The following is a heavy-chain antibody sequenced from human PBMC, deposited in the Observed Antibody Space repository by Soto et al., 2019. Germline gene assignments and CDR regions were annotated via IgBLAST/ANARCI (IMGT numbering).Heavy chain of an antibody. D-gene: IGHD2-2*02. V-gene: IGHV1-2*02. J-gene: IGHJ6*02. CDR3: ARVSGYCSSTSCYSDYYYYGMDV. Sequence: ASVKVSCKASGYTFTGYYMHWVLQAPGQGLEWMGWINPNSGGTNYAQKFQGRVTMTRDTSISTAYMELSRLRSDDTAVYYCARVSGYCSSTSCYSDYYYYGMDVWGQGTTVTVSS. CDR1: GYTFTGYY. CDR2: INPNSGGT.